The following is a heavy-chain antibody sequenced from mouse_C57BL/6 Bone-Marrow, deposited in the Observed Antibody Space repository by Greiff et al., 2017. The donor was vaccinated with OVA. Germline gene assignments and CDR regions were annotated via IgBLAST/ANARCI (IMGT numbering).Heavy chain of an antibody. CDR2: IYPRSGNT. D-gene: IGHD3-3*01. CDR1: GYTFTSYG. V-gene: IGHV1-81*01. CDR3: ARGRDGVLYFDV. J-gene: IGHJ1*03. Sequence: QVQLKQSGAELARPGASVKLSCKASGYTFTSYGISWVKQRTGQGLEWIGEIYPRSGNTYYNEKFKGKATLTADKSSSTAYMELRSLTSEDSAVYVCARGRDGVLYFDVWGTGTTVTVSS.